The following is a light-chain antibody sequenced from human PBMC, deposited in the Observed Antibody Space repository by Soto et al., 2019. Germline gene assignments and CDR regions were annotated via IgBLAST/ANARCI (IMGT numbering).Light chain of an antibody. CDR2: AAS. V-gene: IGKV1-39*01. Sequence: DIQMTQSPSSLSASVGDRVTITCRASQSILSYLNWYQQKPGKAPNLLIYAASNLQSGVPSRFSSSGSETYFTLTINSLQHEDFATYYYQQSYNTRTFGQGTKVEIK. CDR3: QQSYNTRT. J-gene: IGKJ1*01. CDR1: QSILSY.